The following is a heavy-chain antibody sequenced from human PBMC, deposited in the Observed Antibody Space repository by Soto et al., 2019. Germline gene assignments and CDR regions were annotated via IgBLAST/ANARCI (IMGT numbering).Heavy chain of an antibody. CDR3: AKSDESGNIWGSYRL. CDR1: GFTFSTYA. CDR2: MRGGTT. Sequence: EVQLLESGGGLVQPGGSLRLSCAASGFTFSTYAMSWVRQTPGKGLEWISAMRGGTTYYADSVKGRFTIPRDNSKNTLYLQLNSLRAEDTALYYCAKSDESGNIWGSYRLGGKGTLVTVSS. J-gene: IGHJ4*02. V-gene: IGHV3-23*01. D-gene: IGHD3-16*02.